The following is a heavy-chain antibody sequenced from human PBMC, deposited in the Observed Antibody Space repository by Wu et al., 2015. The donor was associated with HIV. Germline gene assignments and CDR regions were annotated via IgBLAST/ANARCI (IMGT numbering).Heavy chain of an antibody. CDR1: GYIFSDFG. Sequence: VQLVQSGGEVKKPGASVKVACKSSGYIFSDFGIHWVRQTPREGLEWMGWISVYNGNTKYAQKLQGRVTMTTDTSTSTAYMELRSLRSDDTAVYYCARGGGYSHGYYDWFDPWGQGTLVTVSS. J-gene: IGHJ5*02. V-gene: IGHV1-18*01. CDR2: ISVYNGNT. D-gene: IGHD5-18*01. CDR3: ARGGGYSHGYYDWFDP.